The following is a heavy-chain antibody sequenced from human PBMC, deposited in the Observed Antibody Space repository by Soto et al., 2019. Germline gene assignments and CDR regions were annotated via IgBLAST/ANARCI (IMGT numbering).Heavy chain of an antibody. Sequence: GGSLRLSCAASGFTFSSYSMNWVRQAPGKGLEWVSSISSSSSYIYYADSVKGRFTISRDNAKNSLYLQMNSLRAEDTAVYYCARDLSRSPVATMGSGFDYWGQGTLVTVSS. V-gene: IGHV3-21*01. J-gene: IGHJ4*02. CDR1: GFTFSSYS. D-gene: IGHD5-12*01. CDR2: ISSSSSYI. CDR3: ARDLSRSPVATMGSGFDY.